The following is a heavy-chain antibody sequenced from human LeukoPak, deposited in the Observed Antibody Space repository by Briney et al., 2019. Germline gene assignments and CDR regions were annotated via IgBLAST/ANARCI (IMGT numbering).Heavy chain of an antibody. V-gene: IGHV4-61*02. CDR3: ARVDYYYMDV. CDR2: IYTSGST. J-gene: IGHJ6*03. Sequence: SETLSLTCTVSGGSVSSGSYYWSWIRQPAGKGLEWIGRIYTSGSTNYNPSLKSRVTISVDTSKNQFSLKLSSVTAADTAVYYCARVDYYYMDVWGKGTTVTVSS. CDR1: GGSVSSGSYY.